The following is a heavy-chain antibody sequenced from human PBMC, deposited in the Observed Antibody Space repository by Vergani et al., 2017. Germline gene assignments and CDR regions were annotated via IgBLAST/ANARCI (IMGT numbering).Heavy chain of an antibody. CDR2: IIPILGIA. CDR3: ARVGAAADYYYYGMDV. V-gene: IGHV1-69*04. CDR1: GGTFSSYA. D-gene: IGHD6-13*01. Sequence: QVQLVQSGAEVKKPGSSVKVSCKASGGTFSSYAISWVRQAPGQGLEWMGRIIPILGIANYAQKFQGRVTITADKSTSTAYMALSSLRSEDTAVYYCARVGAAADYYYYGMDVWGQGTTVTVSS. J-gene: IGHJ6*02.